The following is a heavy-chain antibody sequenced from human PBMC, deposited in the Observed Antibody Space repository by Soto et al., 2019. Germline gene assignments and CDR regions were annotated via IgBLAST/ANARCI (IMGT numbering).Heavy chain of an antibody. J-gene: IGHJ6*02. CDR3: ARSQGSSTSLEIYYYYYYGMAV. CDR2: IIPIPGTA. D-gene: IGHD2-2*01. Sequence: QVQLVQSGAEVKKPGSSVKVSCKASGGTFGSYAISWVRQAPGQGLEWMGGIIPIPGTANYAQKFPGRVTIAADESTSTAYMELSSLGSEDTAVYYCARSQGSSTSLEIYYYYYYGMAVWGQGPTVTVSS. V-gene: IGHV1-69*01. CDR1: GGTFGSYA.